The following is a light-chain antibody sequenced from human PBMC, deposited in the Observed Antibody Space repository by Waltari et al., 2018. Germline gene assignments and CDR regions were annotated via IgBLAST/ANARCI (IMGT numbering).Light chain of an antibody. CDR1: QSISTY. Sequence: DIQMTQSPSSLPASVGDRVAITCRASQSISTYLNWYQQRPGKAPKRLIYAASSLQSGVPSRFSGSGSGTDFTLTITSLRPEDFATYFCQQSSSTPGTFGQGTKVEIK. J-gene: IGKJ1*01. V-gene: IGKV1-39*01. CDR3: QQSSSTPGT. CDR2: AAS.